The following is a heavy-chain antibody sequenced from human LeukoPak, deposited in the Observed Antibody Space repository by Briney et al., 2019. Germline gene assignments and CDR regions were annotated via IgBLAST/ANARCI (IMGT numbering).Heavy chain of an antibody. J-gene: IGHJ3*02. CDR3: AKDDCSSTSCYVNKAFDI. D-gene: IGHD2-2*01. CDR1: GFTFSSYG. CDR2: VSYDGSNK. V-gene: IGHV3-30*18. Sequence: GGSLRLSCAASGFTFSSYGMRWVRQAPGKGLEWVAVVSYDGSNKYYADSVKGRFTISRDNSKNTLYLQMNSLRAEDTAVYYCAKDDCSSTSCYVNKAFDIWGQGTMVTVSS.